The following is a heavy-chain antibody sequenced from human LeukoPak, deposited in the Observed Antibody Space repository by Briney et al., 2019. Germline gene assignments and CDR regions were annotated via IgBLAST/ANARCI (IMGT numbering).Heavy chain of an antibody. Sequence: SETLSLTCTVSGGSISSYYWSWIRQPPGKGLEWIGYIYYSGSTNYNPSFKSRVTISVETSSNQFSLKLSSVTDADTAVDYCAGAGPYDYVWGSYNWFDPWGQGTLVTVSS. CDR3: AGAGPYDYVWGSYNWFDP. J-gene: IGHJ5*02. D-gene: IGHD3-16*01. V-gene: IGHV4-59*08. CDR2: IYYSGST. CDR1: GGSISSYY.